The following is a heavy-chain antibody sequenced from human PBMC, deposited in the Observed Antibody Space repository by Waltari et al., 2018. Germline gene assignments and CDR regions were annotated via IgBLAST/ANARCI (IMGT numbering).Heavy chain of an antibody. CDR3: AKHLTLVRGIGPYFDY. CDR2: ISGSGDNT. Sequence: EVQLLESGGGLVQPGGSLRLSCAASGFTFRNYAMNWVRQAPGKGLEGVSAISGSGDNTFYVDSVKGRFTISRDNSKNTLYLQMNSLRAEDTAVYYCAKHLTLVRGIGPYFDYWGQGTLVTVSS. J-gene: IGHJ4*02. CDR1: GFTFRNYA. D-gene: IGHD3-10*01. V-gene: IGHV3-23*01.